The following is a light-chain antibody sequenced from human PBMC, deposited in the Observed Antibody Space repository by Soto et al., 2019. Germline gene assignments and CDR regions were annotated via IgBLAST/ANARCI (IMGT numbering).Light chain of an antibody. CDR1: SSNIGTYS. J-gene: IGLJ1*01. CDR3: GSWDSSLSAYV. CDR2: SDN. Sequence: QSVLTQPPSASGTPGQRVTISCSGSSSNIGTYSVSWYQQFPGTAPRLLIYSDNQRPSGVPDRFSASKSGASASLAISGLQSEDEADYYCGSWDSSLSAYVFGTGTKVTVL. V-gene: IGLV1-44*01.